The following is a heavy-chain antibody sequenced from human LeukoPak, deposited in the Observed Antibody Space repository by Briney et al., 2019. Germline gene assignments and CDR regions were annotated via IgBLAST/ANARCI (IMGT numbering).Heavy chain of an antibody. D-gene: IGHD5-24*01. Sequence: GGSLRLSCAASGFTFSSYAMTWVRQAPGKGLEWVSAISSDGTYIYYGDSVKGRFISSRDNSKSTLYLQMSNLRAEDTAVYFCAKNRATGLAFYDYWGQGTQVTVSS. J-gene: IGHJ4*02. CDR1: GFTFSSYA. CDR2: ISSDGTYI. CDR3: AKNRATGLAFYDY. V-gene: IGHV3-23*01.